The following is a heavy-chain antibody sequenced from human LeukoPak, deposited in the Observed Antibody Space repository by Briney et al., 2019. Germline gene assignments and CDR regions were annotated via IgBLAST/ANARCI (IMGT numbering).Heavy chain of an antibody. V-gene: IGHV1-2*02. D-gene: IGHD3-16*01. Sequence: ASVKVSCKASGYVFTGYYMHWVRQAPGQGLEWMGWINPNSGDTNYAQKFQGRVTMTRDTSISTAYMELSRLRSDDTAVYYCARVRYRLAETYIDYWGQGTLVTVSS. CDR1: GYVFTGYY. CDR3: ARVRYRLAETYIDY. J-gene: IGHJ4*02. CDR2: INPNSGDT.